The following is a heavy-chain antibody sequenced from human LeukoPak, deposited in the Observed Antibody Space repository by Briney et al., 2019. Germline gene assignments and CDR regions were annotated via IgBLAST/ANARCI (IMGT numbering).Heavy chain of an antibody. Sequence: SETLSLTCAVYGGSFSGYYWSWIRQPPGKGLEWIGEINHSGSTNYNPSLKSRVTISVDTSKNQFPLKLSSVTAADMAVYYCARMGSGSSPLYYYYYMDVWGKGTTVTVSS. CDR3: ARMGSGSSPLYYYYYMDV. CDR2: INHSGST. D-gene: IGHD1-26*01. J-gene: IGHJ6*03. CDR1: GGSFSGYY. V-gene: IGHV4-34*01.